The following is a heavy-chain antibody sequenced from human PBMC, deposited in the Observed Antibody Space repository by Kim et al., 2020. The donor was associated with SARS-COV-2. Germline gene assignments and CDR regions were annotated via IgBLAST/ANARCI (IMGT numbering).Heavy chain of an antibody. V-gene: IGHV1-46*03. Sequence: ASVKVSCKASGYTFTSSHIQWVRQAPGQGLEWMGIINPSGGSTNYAQKLQGRVTMTRDTSTGTVYMELSSLRSEDTALYYCARGTWGGGGWGYGSGQYNRFDPWGQGTLVTVSS. CDR3: ARGTWGGGGWGYGSGQYNRFDP. CDR2: INPSGGST. J-gene: IGHJ5*02. CDR1: GYTFTSSH. D-gene: IGHD3-10*01.